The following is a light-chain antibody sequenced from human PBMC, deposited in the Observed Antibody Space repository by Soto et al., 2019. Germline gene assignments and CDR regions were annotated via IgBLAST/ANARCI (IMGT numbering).Light chain of an antibody. CDR1: STNIGAGYG. CDR3: QPYDSTLSARSV. J-gene: IGLJ1*01. V-gene: IGLV1-40*01. Sequence: QPVLTQPPPVSGAPGQRLSISCSGSSTNIGAGYGVHWHQQRPGTAPKLLIVGNTIRPSGVPDRLSASTSGTSASLAITGLQAEDEGDYYCQPYDSTLSARSVFGTGTKVTVL. CDR2: GNT.